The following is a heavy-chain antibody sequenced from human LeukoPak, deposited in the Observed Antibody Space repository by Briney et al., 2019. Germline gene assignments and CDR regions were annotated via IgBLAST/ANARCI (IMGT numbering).Heavy chain of an antibody. CDR1: GFTFTDYA. CDR2: IRSKAYGGTT. Sequence: PGRSLRLSCTASGFTFTDYAMTWVRQAPGKGLEWVGFIRSKAYGGTTEYAASVKGRFTISRDDSKSIAYLQMNSLKTEDTAVYYCTGTTVTTVDYFDYWGQGTLVTVSS. CDR3: TGTTVTTVDYFDY. D-gene: IGHD4-17*01. J-gene: IGHJ4*02. V-gene: IGHV3-49*04.